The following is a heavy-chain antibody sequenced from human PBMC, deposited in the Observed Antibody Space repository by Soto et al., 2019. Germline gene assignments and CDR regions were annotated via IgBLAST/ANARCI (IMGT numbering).Heavy chain of an antibody. J-gene: IGHJ4*02. D-gene: IGHD3-10*01. CDR1: GFTFSSYA. Sequence: QVQLVESGGGVVQPGRSLRLSCAASGFTFSSYAMHWVRQAPGKGLEWVAVISYDGSNKYYADSVKGRFTISRDNSKNTLYLQMNSLRAEDTAVYYCARDLDVGDYYGSGSYADYWGQGTLVTVSS. V-gene: IGHV3-30-3*01. CDR2: ISYDGSNK. CDR3: ARDLDVGDYYGSGSYADY.